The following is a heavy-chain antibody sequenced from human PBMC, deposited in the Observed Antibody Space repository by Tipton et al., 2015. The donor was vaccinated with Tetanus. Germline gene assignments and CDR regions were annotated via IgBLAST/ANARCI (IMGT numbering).Heavy chain of an antibody. J-gene: IGHJ4*02. CDR1: GGSVRGGDYH. CDR3: ARANYDFSKKGPFDS. D-gene: IGHD3-3*01. CDR2: ISSSART. Sequence: TLSLTCTVSGGSVRGGDYHWSWIRQPPGKGLEWLAYISSSARTNSNYSLKSRITMTQDTSRNQFSLKLTSVTAADTAIYYCARANYDFSKKGPFDSWGQGSLVIVSS. V-gene: IGHV4-61*08.